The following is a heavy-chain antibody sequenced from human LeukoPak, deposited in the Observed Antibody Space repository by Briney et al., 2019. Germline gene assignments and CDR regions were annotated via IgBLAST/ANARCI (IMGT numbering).Heavy chain of an antibody. CDR2: IWYDGSNT. V-gene: IGHV3-33*08. D-gene: IGHD2-2*01. CDR1: GFTVSSNY. Sequence: GGSLRLSCAASGFTVSSNYMSWVRQAPGKGLEWVAVIWYDGSNTYYTDSVKGRFTISRDNSKNTLFLQMNSLRAEDTAVYYCARSPAANTPFDYYLDSWGQGTLVAVSS. J-gene: IGHJ4*02. CDR3: ARSPAANTPFDYYLDS.